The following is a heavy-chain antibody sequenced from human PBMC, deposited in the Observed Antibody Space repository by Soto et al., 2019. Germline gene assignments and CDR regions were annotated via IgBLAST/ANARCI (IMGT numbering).Heavy chain of an antibody. D-gene: IGHD3-22*01. CDR2: IIPIFGTA. J-gene: IGHJ4*02. CDR3: ARDPDYYDSSGYYFDY. CDR1: GGTFSSYA. V-gene: IGHV1-69*13. Sequence: SVKVSCKASGGTFSSYAISWVRQAPGQGLEWMGGIIPIFGTANYAQKFQGRVTITADESTSTAYMELSSLRSEDTAVYYCARDPDYYDSSGYYFDYWGQGTLVTVSS.